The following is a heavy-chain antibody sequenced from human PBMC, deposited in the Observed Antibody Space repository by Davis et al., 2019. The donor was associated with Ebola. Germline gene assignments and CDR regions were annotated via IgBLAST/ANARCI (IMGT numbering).Heavy chain of an antibody. CDR1: GFTFSSYA. J-gene: IGHJ5*02. Sequence: GESLKISCAASGFTFSSYAMSWVRQAPGKGLEWVSAISGSGGSTYYADSVKGRFTISRDNSKNTLYLQMNSLRAEDTAVYYCARDRGDAVYNWFDPWGQGTLVTVSS. CDR2: ISGSGGST. D-gene: IGHD3-10*01. V-gene: IGHV3-23*01. CDR3: ARDRGDAVYNWFDP.